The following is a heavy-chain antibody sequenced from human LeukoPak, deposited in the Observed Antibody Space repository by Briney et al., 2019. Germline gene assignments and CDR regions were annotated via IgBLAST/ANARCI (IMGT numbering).Heavy chain of an antibody. V-gene: IGHV4-59*08. Sequence: KPSETLSLTCTVSGGSINSYYWSWIRQPPGKGLEWIGYIYYSGSTNYNPSLKSRVTISVDTSKNQFSLKLSSVTAADTAVYYCARHQTHGSGSFDPWGQGTLVTVSS. D-gene: IGHD3-10*01. CDR2: IYYSGST. CDR1: GGSINSYY. J-gene: IGHJ5*02. CDR3: ARHQTHGSGSFDP.